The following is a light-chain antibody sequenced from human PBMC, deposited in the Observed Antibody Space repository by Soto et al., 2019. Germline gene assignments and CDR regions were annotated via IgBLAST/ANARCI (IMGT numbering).Light chain of an antibody. CDR2: DAS. Sequence: EIVLTQSPATLALSPGERATLSCRASQIVSSYLAWYQQKPGQAPRLLIYDASNRATGIPARFSGSGSGTDFTLTISSLEPEDFVVYYCQQRSNWPLTFGGGTKVDI. CDR1: QIVSSY. V-gene: IGKV3-11*01. CDR3: QQRSNWPLT. J-gene: IGKJ4*01.